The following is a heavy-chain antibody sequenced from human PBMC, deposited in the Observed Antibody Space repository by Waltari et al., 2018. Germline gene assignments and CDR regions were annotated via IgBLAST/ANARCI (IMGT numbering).Heavy chain of an antibody. D-gene: IGHD3-16*01. Sequence: QVQLQQWGAGLLKPSETLSLTCAVYGGSFSGYYWSWIRQPPGKGLEWIGEINHSGSTNYNPSLKSRVTISVDTSKNQCSLKLSSVTAADTAVYYCARNLLGAFDIWGQGTMVTVSS. CDR2: INHSGST. CDR3: ARNLLGAFDI. V-gene: IGHV4-34*01. J-gene: IGHJ3*02. CDR1: GGSFSGYY.